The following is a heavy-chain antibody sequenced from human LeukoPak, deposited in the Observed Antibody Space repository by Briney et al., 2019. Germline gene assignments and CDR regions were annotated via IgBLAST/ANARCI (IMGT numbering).Heavy chain of an antibody. CDR1: GFTFSKYW. CDR3: ATKQWLAPPPDS. CDR2: INTDGTVT. V-gene: IGHV3-74*01. Sequence: GGSLRLSCAASGFTFSKYWMLWVRQAPGKGLESVSRINTDGTVTTYADSVKGRFTVSRDNADNTMFLQMNSVRDEDTAVYYCATKQWLAPPPDSWGQGTTVTVSS. D-gene: IGHD6-19*01. J-gene: IGHJ6*02.